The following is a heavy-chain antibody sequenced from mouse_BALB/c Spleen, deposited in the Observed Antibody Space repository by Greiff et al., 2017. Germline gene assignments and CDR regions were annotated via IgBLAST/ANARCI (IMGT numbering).Heavy chain of an antibody. CDR2: IDPANGNT. V-gene: IGHV14-3*02. CDR3: ARFPPYDGYYN. Sequence: EVQLKESGAELVKPGASVKLSCTASGFNIKDTYMHWVKQRPEQGLEWIGRIDPANGNTKYDPKFQGKATITADTSSNTAYLQLSSLTSEDTAVYYCARFPPYDGYYNWGQGTLVTVSA. CDR1: GFNIKDTY. J-gene: IGHJ3*01. D-gene: IGHD2-3*01.